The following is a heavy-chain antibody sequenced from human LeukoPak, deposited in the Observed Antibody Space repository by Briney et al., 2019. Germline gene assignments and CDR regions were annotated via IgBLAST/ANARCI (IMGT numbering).Heavy chain of an antibody. D-gene: IGHD6-19*01. CDR2: ISGSGGST. V-gene: IGHV3-23*01. Sequence: GGSLRLSCAASGFTFSSYGMSWIRQAPGKGLEWVSAISGSGGSTYYAEFVKGRFTISRDNSKNTLYLQMSSLRAEDTAVYYCAKPAVSGWYGFDYWGQGTLVTVSS. CDR1: GFTFSSYG. CDR3: AKPAVSGWYGFDY. J-gene: IGHJ4*02.